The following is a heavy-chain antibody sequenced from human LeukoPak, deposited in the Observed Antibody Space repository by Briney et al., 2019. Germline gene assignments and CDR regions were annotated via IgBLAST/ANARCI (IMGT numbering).Heavy chain of an antibody. CDR3: ANEGPNFDY. J-gene: IGHJ4*02. D-gene: IGHD2-8*01. V-gene: IGHV3-23*01. CDR1: GFTFSSYA. CDR2: ISSSGHTT. Sequence: GGSLRLSCAASGFTFSSYAMSWVRQAPGKGLEWVSVISSSGHTTHYADPVKGRFTISRDNSKNTVYLQMNSLRAEDTAVYYCANEGPNFDYWGQGTLVTVSS.